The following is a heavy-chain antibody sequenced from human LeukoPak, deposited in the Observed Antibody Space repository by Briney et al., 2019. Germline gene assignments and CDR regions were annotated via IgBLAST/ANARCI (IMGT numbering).Heavy chain of an antibody. V-gene: IGHV1-2*02. CDR2: VNPHSGAT. D-gene: IGHD3-3*01. CDR1: GYTFSHYS. J-gene: IGHJ6*02. CDR3: ARDLLRVFGVVIMENIKNYGMDV. Sequence: GASVKVSCKASGYTFSHYSMHWVRQAPGQGLEWMGWVNPHSGATTYAQNFQGRATMTRDTSTSTAYMELSRLRSDDTAVYYCARDLLRVFGVVIMENIKNYGMDVWGQGTTVTVSS.